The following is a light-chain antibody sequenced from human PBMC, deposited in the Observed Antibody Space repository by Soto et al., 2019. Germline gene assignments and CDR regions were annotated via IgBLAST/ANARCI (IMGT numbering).Light chain of an antibody. CDR2: KVS. V-gene: IGKV2-24*01. CDR3: MQATQYRPYT. J-gene: IGKJ2*01. CDR1: QSLEHSDGNTY. Sequence: DVVLTQTPLSSPVTLGQPASISCRSSQSLEHSDGNTYLSWLHQRPGQPPRLLIYKVSHRFSGXPXRFXGGGAGTDFTPKISRVEAEDVGIYYCMQATQYRPYTFGQGTKLEIK.